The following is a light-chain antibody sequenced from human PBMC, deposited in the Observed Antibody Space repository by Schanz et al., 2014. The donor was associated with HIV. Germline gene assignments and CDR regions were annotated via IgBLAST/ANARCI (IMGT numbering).Light chain of an antibody. Sequence: SALTQPASVSGSPGQSITISCTGTSSDVGGYNYVSWYQQHPGKAPKLLIYEVSKRPSGVSNRFSGSKSGNTASLTFSGLQAEDEADYYCCSYAGTSPFVVFGGGTKVTVL. CDR2: EVS. V-gene: IGLV2-23*02. CDR1: SSDVGGYNY. J-gene: IGLJ2*01. CDR3: CSYAGTSPFVV.